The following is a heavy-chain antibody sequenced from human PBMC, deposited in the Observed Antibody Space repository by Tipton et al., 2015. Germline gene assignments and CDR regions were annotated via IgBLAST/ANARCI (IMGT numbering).Heavy chain of an antibody. CDR1: GFSFSIYW. CDR2: INADGTR. CDR3: TTSPVVTGD. D-gene: IGHD4-23*01. V-gene: IGHV3-74*01. Sequence: GSLRLSCGASGFSFSIYWMQWVRQAPGKGPVWVSRINADGTRYYADSVKGRFTVSRDNAKKMLYLQMNSLRADDTAVYYCTTSPVVTGDWGQGTRVTVSS. J-gene: IGHJ4*02.